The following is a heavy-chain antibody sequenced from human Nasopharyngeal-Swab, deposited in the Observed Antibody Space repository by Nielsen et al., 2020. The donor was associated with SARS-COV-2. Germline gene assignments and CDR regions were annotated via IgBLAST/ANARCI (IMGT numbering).Heavy chain of an antibody. D-gene: IGHD4-17*01. V-gene: IGHV3-21*01. J-gene: IGHJ3*02. CDR3: ARDHGDYGAFDI. CDR2: ISSSSSYI. Sequence: KGLEWVSSISSSSSYIYYADSVKGRFTISRDNAKNSLYLQMNSLRAEDTAVYYCARDHGDYGAFDIWGQGTMVTVSS.